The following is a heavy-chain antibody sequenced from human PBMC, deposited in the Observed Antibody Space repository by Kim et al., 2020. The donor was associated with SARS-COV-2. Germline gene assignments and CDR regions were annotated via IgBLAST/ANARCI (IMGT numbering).Heavy chain of an antibody. J-gene: IGHJ4*02. D-gene: IGHD4-17*01. V-gene: IGHV4-30-2*05. CDR3: ARYLDYGDYYFDY. Sequence: YNPSLKSRVTISVDTSKNQFSLKLSSVTAADTAVYYCARYLDYGDYYFDYWGQGTLVTVSP.